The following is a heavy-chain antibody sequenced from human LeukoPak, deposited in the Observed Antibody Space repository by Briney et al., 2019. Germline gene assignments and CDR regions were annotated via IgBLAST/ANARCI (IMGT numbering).Heavy chain of an antibody. J-gene: IGHJ5*02. CDR2: IYYGGST. CDR3: AKTIRVRGDAYNWFDP. D-gene: IGHD3-10*01. V-gene: IGHV4-39*01. CDR1: GGSIISSSYY. Sequence: SETLSLTCTVSGGSIISSSYYWGWIRQPPGKGLEWIGNIYYGGSTYYNPSLKSRATMSVDTSMNQFSLKLSSVTAADTAVYYCAKTIRVRGDAYNWFDPWGQGTLATVSS.